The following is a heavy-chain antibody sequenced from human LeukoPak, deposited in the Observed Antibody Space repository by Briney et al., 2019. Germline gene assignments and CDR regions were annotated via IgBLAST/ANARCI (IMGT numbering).Heavy chain of an antibody. J-gene: IGHJ6*03. CDR2: VYSSEST. Sequence: EPSETLSLTCTVSGGSMSTYYWSWIRQPPGRGLEWIGNVYSSESTSHNPPLRSRVTISLATSKNQFSLKLSSVTAADTAVYYCARSRKDTAMVIYYYNHIDVWRKGPTVTVSS. V-gene: IGHV4-59*01. CDR3: ARSRKDTAMVIYYYNHIDV. D-gene: IGHD5-18*01. CDR1: GGSMSTYY.